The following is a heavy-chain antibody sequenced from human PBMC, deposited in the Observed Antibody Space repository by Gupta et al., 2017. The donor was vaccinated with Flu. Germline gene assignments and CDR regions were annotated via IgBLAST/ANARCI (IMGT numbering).Heavy chain of an antibody. Sequence: EVQLVESGGSLVKPGGSLRLSCAASGFDFSDYTMRWVRQAPGRGLEWVSSINSDSVYIYYADSVRGRFTISRDNAKDFLFLQMNSLRAEDTAIYYCARDYDSTAYYGLDVWGQGTAVIVSS. CDR3: ARDYDSTAYYGLDV. D-gene: IGHD3-22*01. CDR1: GFDFSDYT. J-gene: IGHJ6*02. V-gene: IGHV3-21*02. CDR2: INSDSVYI.